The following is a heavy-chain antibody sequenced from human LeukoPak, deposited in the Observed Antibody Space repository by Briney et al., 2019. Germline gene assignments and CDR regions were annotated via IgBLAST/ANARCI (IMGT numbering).Heavy chain of an antibody. Sequence: SETLSLTCTVSGGSISSYYWSWIRQPAGKGLEWIGRIYTSGSTNYNPSLKSRVTMSVDTSKNQFSLKLCSVTAADTAVYYCARDNGGIAASYYFDYWGQGTLVTVSS. V-gene: IGHV4-4*07. D-gene: IGHD6-13*01. J-gene: IGHJ4*02. CDR2: IYTSGST. CDR1: GGSISSYY. CDR3: ARDNGGIAASYYFDY.